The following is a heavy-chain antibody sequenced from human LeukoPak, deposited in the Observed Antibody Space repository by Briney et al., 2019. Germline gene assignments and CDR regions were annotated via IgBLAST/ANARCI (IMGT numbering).Heavy chain of an antibody. CDR1: GFTVSSNS. CDR3: AKDHGSSSALGAGDY. Sequence: GGSLRLSCTVSGFTVSSNSMSWVRQAPGKGLEWVSFIYSDNTHYSDSVKGRFTISRDNSKNTLYLQMNSLRAEDTAVYYCAKDHGSSSALGAGDYWGQGTLVTVSS. CDR2: IYSDNT. J-gene: IGHJ4*02. D-gene: IGHD6-6*01. V-gene: IGHV3-53*01.